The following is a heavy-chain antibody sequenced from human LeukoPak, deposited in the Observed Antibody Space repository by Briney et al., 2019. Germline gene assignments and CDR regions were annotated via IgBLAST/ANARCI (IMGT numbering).Heavy chain of an antibody. D-gene: IGHD3-10*01. CDR1: GGSFSSYY. Sequence: PETLSLTCAVYGGSFSSYYWSWIRQPPGKGLEWIGEINHSGSTNYNPSPKRRLTISVDTSKIQFSMTLSYVTAVDKAVYYCESSYMVRGVIEYWGQGTLVTVSS. CDR2: INHSGST. J-gene: IGHJ4*02. CDR3: ESSYMVRGVIEY. V-gene: IGHV4-34*01.